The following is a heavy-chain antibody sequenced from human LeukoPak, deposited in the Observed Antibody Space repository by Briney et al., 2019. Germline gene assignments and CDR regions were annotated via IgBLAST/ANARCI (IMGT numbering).Heavy chain of an antibody. Sequence: PSETLSLTCTVSGGSISSYYWSWIRQPAGKGLEWIGRIYTSGSTNYNPSLKSRVTMSVDTSKNQFSLKLSSVTAADTAVYYCARDLYYYDSSGYYLGAFDIWGQGTMATVSS. V-gene: IGHV4-4*07. D-gene: IGHD3-22*01. CDR1: GGSISSYY. CDR3: ARDLYYYDSSGYYLGAFDI. J-gene: IGHJ3*02. CDR2: IYTSGST.